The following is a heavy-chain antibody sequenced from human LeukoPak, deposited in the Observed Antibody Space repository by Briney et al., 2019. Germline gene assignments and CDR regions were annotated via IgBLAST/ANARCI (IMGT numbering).Heavy chain of an antibody. CDR2: IRYDGSNK. D-gene: IGHD6-13*01. Sequence: GGSLRLSCTASGFTFGDYAMSWFRQAPGKGLEWVAFIRYDGSNKYYADSVKGRFTISRDNAKNSLYLQMNSLRAEDTAVYYCARDHDSSSYWGQGTLVTVSS. CDR1: GFTFGDYA. J-gene: IGHJ4*02. V-gene: IGHV3-30*02. CDR3: ARDHDSSSY.